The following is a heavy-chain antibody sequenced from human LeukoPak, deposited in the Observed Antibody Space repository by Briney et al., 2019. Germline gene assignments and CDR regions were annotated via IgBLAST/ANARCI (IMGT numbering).Heavy chain of an antibody. J-gene: IGHJ3*02. V-gene: IGHV3-23*01. D-gene: IGHD5-24*01. CDR3: AKKRDAFDI. Sequence: GGSLRLSCVASGFTFSSYAMGWVRQAPGKRPEWVSSLTDSGGTTYYVDSVKGRFTISRDNSKNTLYLHMNSLRAEDTAMYHCAKKRDAFDIWGQGTVVAVSS. CDR2: LTDSGGTT. CDR1: GFTFSSYA.